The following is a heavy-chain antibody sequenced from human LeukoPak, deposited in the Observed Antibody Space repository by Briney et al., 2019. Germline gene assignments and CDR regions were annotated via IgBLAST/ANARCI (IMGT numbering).Heavy chain of an antibody. CDR2: IYTSGST. J-gene: IGHJ5*02. D-gene: IGHD6-19*01. CDR1: GGSISSYY. V-gene: IGHV4-4*09. CDR3: ARLVAVAEWFDP. Sequence: SETLSLTCTVSGGSISSYYWSWIRQPPGKGLEWIGYIYTSGSTNYSPSLKSRVTISVDTSKNQFSLKLSSVTAADTAVYYCARLVAVAEWFDPWGQGTRVTISS.